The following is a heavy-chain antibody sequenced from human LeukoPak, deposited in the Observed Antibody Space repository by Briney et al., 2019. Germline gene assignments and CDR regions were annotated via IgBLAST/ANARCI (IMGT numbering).Heavy chain of an antibody. D-gene: IGHD6-19*01. CDR3: ARELRRSSGWYGDRWWYFDY. V-gene: IGHV3-21*01. Sequence: PGGSLRLSCAASGFSFSSSNMNWVRQAPGKGLEWVSSISSNSSYIYYADSMKGRFTISRDNAKNSLYLQMNSLRAEDTAVYYCARELRRSSGWYGDRWWYFDYWGQGTLVTVSS. CDR1: GFSFSSSN. CDR2: ISSNSSYI. J-gene: IGHJ4*02.